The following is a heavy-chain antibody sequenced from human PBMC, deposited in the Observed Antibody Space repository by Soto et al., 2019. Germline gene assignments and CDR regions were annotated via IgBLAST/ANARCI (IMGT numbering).Heavy chain of an antibody. CDR1: GFTFSDYY. CDR3: ARDGGPEYSSSYGWFDP. CDR2: ISSSGSTI. D-gene: IGHD6-6*01. J-gene: IGHJ5*02. V-gene: IGHV3-11*01. Sequence: LRLSCAASGFTFSDYYMSWIRQAPGKGLEWVSYISSSGSTIYYADSVKGRFTISRDNAKNSLYLQMNSLRAEDTAVYYCARDGGPEYSSSYGWFDPWGQGTLVTVSS.